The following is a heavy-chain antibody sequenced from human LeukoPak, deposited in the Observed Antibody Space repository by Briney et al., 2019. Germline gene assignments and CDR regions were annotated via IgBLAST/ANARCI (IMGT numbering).Heavy chain of an antibody. CDR2: ISAKNGNT. CDR1: GYTFSSYG. V-gene: IGHV1-18*01. D-gene: IGHD3-16*01. J-gene: IGHJ5*02. CDR3: ARDLQNSDYVWGSSRISLRNWFDP. Sequence: ASVKVSFKASGYTFSSYGIIWVRQAPGQGLEWMGWISAKNGNTNLARKIKGRVTMTIDTSTSTAYLELRSLRSDDTAAYYCARDLQNSDYVWGSSRISLRNWFDPWGQGTLVTVSS.